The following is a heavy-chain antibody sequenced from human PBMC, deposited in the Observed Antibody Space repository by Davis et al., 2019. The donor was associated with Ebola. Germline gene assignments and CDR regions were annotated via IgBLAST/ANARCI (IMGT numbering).Heavy chain of an antibody. V-gene: IGHV3-11*01. CDR3: AWGGDSREFDQ. CDR2: ITGREGKT. D-gene: IGHD3-22*01. J-gene: IGHJ4*02. Sequence: GGSLRLSCATAGFTFSDSNMQWIRQAPGKGLEWVSSITGREGKTNYADSVRGRFTVSRDNAMNSLFLQMNNMRTDDTAVYYCAWGGDSREFDQGGKGTQVTVTS. CDR1: GFTFSDSN.